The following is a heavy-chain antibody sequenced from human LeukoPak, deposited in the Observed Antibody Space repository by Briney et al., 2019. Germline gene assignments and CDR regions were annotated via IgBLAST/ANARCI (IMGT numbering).Heavy chain of an antibody. D-gene: IGHD5-12*01. CDR3: VASYGGYVLDY. CDR1: GGSIGSYH. CDR2: VYNNGGT. V-gene: IGHV4-59*01. Sequence: SETLSLTCSVSGGSIGSYHWNWIRQPSGKGLEWIGIVYNNGGTKHNPSLRSRVAISVDTSKNQFALKLSSVTAADTAVYYCVASYGGYVLDYWGQGALVIVSS. J-gene: IGHJ4*02.